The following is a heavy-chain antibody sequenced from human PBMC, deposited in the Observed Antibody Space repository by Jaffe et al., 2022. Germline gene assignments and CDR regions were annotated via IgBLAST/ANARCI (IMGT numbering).Heavy chain of an antibody. D-gene: IGHD3-10*01. Sequence: QVQLQESGPGLVKPSQTLSLTCTVSGGSISSGSYYWSWIRQPAGKGLEWIGRIYTSGSTNYNPSLKSRVTISVDTSKNQFSLKLSSVTAADTAVYYCARVVRRGWGVIMSFVFDYWGQGTLVTVSS. V-gene: IGHV4-61*02. CDR1: GGSISSGSYY. J-gene: IGHJ4*02. CDR3: ARVVRRGWGVIMSFVFDY. CDR2: IYTSGST.